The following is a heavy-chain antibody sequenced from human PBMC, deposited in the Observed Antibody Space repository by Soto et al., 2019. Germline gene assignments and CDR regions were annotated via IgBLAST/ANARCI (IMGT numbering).Heavy chain of an antibody. CDR2: ISGDGSTT. J-gene: IGHJ4*02. D-gene: IGHD6-19*01. V-gene: IGHV3-74*01. CDR3: ARDYISGTPNY. CDR1: GFTFSNWW. Sequence: HPGGSLRLSCAASGFTFSNWWMHWVRQTPGRGLVWVSHISGDGSTTNYADSVKGRFTISRDNAKNTLYLQTNSLRVGDTGVYYCARDYISGTPNYWGQGTLVTVSS.